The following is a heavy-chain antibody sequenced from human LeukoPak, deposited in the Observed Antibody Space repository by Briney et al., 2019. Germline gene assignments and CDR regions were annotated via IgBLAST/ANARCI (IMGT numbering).Heavy chain of an antibody. CDR3: AREFKSGYGMWA. D-gene: IGHD5-18*01. J-gene: IGHJ5*02. V-gene: IGHV3-21*01. CDR2: ITSSSDYI. CDR1: GXTFSSYS. Sequence: GGSLRLSCTASGXTFSSYSMNWVRQAPGKGLEWASSITSSSDYIYYADSVKGRFTISRDNAENSLHLQMNSLRADDTAVYYCAREFKSGYGMWAWGQGTLVTVSS.